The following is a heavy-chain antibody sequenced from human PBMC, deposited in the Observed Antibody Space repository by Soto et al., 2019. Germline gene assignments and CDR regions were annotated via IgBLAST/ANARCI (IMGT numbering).Heavy chain of an antibody. V-gene: IGHV4-59*01. CDR2: IYYSGST. D-gene: IGHD3-10*01. CDR3: ARDRRVRDPYYYYGMDV. Sequence: PXGTLSLTGTVSGGSISSYYWSWIRQPPGKGLEWIGYIYYSGSTNYNPSLKSRVTISVDTSKNQFSLKLSSVTAADTAVYYCARDRRVRDPYYYYGMDVWGQGTTVTVSS. J-gene: IGHJ6*02. CDR1: GGSISSYY.